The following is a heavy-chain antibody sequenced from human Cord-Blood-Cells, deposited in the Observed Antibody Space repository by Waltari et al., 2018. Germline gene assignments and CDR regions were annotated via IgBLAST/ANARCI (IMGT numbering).Heavy chain of an antibody. Sequence: QLQLQESGPGLVKPSETLSLTCTVSGCSISSSSYYWGWIRQPPGKGQEWVGSIYYSGGTCSNPSLKSRVTISVDTSKNQFSLKLSSVTAADTAVYYCARQSSSWYTNAFDIWGQGTMVTVSS. D-gene: IGHD6-13*01. V-gene: IGHV4-39*01. CDR1: GCSISSSSYY. J-gene: IGHJ3*02. CDR3: ARQSSSWYTNAFDI. CDR2: IYYSGGT.